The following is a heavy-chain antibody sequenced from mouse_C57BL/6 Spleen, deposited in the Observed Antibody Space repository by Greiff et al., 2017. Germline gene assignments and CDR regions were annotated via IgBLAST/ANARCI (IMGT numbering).Heavy chain of an antibody. CDR1: GFNIKDDY. CDR3: TTPITTVVEDYFDY. J-gene: IGHJ2*01. CDR2: LDPENGDT. Sequence: EVQLQQSGAELVRPGASVKLSCTASGFNIKDDYMHWVKQRPEQGLEWIGWLDPENGDTEYASKFQGKATITADTSSNTAYLQLSSLTSEDTAVYYCTTPITTVVEDYFDYWGQGTTLTVSS. D-gene: IGHD1-1*01. V-gene: IGHV14-4*01.